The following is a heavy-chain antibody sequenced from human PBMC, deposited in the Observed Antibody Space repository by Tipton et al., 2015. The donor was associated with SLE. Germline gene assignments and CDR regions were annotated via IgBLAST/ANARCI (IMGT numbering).Heavy chain of an antibody. D-gene: IGHD4-17*01. CDR1: GGSITNSNYF. J-gene: IGHJ4*02. CDR2: MSVSWST. V-gene: IGHV4-39*02. CDR3: AKDYNYDYPDYN. Sequence: TLSLTCSVSGGSITNSNYFWGWIRQSPGRGLEWIASMSVSWSTHYNPSLQSRVTISLDTSKNHFSLRLSSVTAADTAVYFCAKDYNYDYPDYNWGQGTLVIVSS.